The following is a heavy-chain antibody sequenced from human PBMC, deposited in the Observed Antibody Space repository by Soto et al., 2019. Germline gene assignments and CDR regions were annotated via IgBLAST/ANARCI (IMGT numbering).Heavy chain of an antibody. CDR1: GYPFTSYG. CDR2: ISAYNGNT. V-gene: IGHV1-18*01. CDR3: ARDSYYDSSPPDY. D-gene: IGHD3-22*01. Sequence: XSVKVSCTASGYPFTSYGIIWVRQAPGQGLEWMGWISAYNGNTNYAQKLQGRVTMTTDTSTSTAYMELRSLRSDDTAVYYCARDSYYDSSPPDYWGQGTLVTVSS. J-gene: IGHJ4*02.